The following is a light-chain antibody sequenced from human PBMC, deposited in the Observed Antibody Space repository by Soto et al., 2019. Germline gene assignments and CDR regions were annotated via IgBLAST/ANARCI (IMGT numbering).Light chain of an antibody. CDR3: QKYNSVPLT. J-gene: IGKJ4*01. Sequence: DVQMTQSPSSLSAFVGDRVTNTCRASQGIAPYLAWFQQKPGKVPKLLIYATSTLQSGVPSRFSGSGSGTDFTLIIISLQPEDVGTYYCQKYNSVPLTFGGGTKVDIK. CDR2: ATS. CDR1: QGIAPY. V-gene: IGKV1-27*01.